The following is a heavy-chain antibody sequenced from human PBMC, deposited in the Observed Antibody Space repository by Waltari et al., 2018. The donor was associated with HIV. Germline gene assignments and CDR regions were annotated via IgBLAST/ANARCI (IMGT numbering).Heavy chain of an antibody. V-gene: IGHV3-30-3*01. D-gene: IGHD3-22*01. J-gene: IGHJ4*02. Sequence: QVQLVESGGGVVQPGRSRRLSCAASGFTFSRFGMHWVRQAPGKGVEWVAVISNDGSSKYYADSVKGRFTISRDNSKNTLYLHMNSLRAEDTAVYYCASPFFSDSTTYYYGLDYWGQGTLVTVSS. CDR1: GFTFSRFG. CDR2: ISNDGSSK. CDR3: ASPFFSDSTTYYYGLDY.